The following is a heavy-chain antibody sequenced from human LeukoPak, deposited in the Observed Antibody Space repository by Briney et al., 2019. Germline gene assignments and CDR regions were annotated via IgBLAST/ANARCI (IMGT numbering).Heavy chain of an antibody. V-gene: IGHV4-34*01. CDR2: INHSGST. J-gene: IGHJ6*03. CDR3: ARVEREAIAVAGYYYYYYMDV. CDR1: GGSFSGYY. Sequence: PSETLSLTCAVYGGSFSGYYWSWIRQPPGKGLEWIGEINHSGSTNYNPSLKSRVTISVDTSKNQFSLKLSSVTAADTAVYYCARVEREAIAVAGYYYYYYMDVWGKGTTVTVSS. D-gene: IGHD6-19*01.